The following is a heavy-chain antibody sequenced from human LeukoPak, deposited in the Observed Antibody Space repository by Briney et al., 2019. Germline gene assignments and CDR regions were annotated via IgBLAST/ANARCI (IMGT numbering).Heavy chain of an antibody. CDR1: GGSISSSRSY. Sequence: SSETLSLTCTVSGGSISSSRSYWGWMRQPPRKGLEWIGSIYHSGTTYYNPSLRSRVTISVDTSRNQFSLKLSSVTAADTAVYYCARQQYQLLFPFFDYWGQGTLVTVSS. CDR3: ARQQYQLLFPFFDY. D-gene: IGHD2-2*01. J-gene: IGHJ4*02. CDR2: IYHSGTT. V-gene: IGHV4-39*01.